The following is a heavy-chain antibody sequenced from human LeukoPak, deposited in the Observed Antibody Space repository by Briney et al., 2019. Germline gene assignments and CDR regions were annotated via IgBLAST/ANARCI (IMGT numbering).Heavy chain of an antibody. CDR1: GFTFSSYW. Sequence: HPGGSLRLSCAASGFTFSSYWMYWVRQAPGKGLVWVSRINTDGSYTNYADSMKGRFTISRDNAKNMLYLQMNSLRAEDTAVYYCVRDPNWGNDHWGQGILVTVSS. CDR3: VRDPNWGNDH. V-gene: IGHV3-74*01. CDR2: INTDGSYT. J-gene: IGHJ4*02. D-gene: IGHD7-27*01.